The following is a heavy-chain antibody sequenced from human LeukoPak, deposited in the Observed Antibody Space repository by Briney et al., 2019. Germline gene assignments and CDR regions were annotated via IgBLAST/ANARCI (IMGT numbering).Heavy chain of an antibody. D-gene: IGHD1-26*01. CDR1: GYTLSELS. CDR2: FDVAETDT. V-gene: IGHV1-24*01. CDR3: ARDPLQGGSYWGYFDY. J-gene: IGHJ4*02. Sequence: ASVKVSCKVSGYTLSELSMHWVRQSPGKGLEWMGGFDVAETDTIYAQKFQGRVTMTEDTSTDTAYMELNSLSSEDTAVYYCARDPLQGGSYWGYFDYWGQGTLVTVSS.